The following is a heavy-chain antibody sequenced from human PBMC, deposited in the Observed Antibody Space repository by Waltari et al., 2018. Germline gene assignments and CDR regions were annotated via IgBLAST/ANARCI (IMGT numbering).Heavy chain of an antibody. V-gene: IGHV4-59*11. J-gene: IGHJ4*02. CDR3: ARDRGAAAGTFDY. CDR2: IYYSGST. CDR1: GGSISSHY. D-gene: IGHD6-13*01. Sequence: QVQLQESGPGLVKPSETLSLTCTVSGGSISSHYWSWIRQPPGKGLEWIGYIYYSGSTNYTPSLKSRVTRSVDTSKNQFSLKLSSVTAADTAVYYCARDRGAAAGTFDYWGQGTLVTVSS.